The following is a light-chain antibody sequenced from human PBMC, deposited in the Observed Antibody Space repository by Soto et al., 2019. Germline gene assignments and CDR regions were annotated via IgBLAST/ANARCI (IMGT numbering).Light chain of an antibody. V-gene: IGLV1-44*01. CDR2: GNN. CDR1: GSSVGTNT. CDR3: TAWDGSLNNVL. Sequence: QSVLTQPPSASGTPGQRVTISCSGSGSSVGTNTVNWYRQLPGTAPKLLIYGNNQRPSGVPDRFSGSKSGTSASLAISGRRSEDEAESYCTAWDGSLNNVLFGGGTKLTVL. J-gene: IGLJ2*01.